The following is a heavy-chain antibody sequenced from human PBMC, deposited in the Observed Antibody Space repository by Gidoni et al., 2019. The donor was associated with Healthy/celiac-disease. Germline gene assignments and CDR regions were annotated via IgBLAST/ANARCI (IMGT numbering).Heavy chain of an antibody. Sequence: QVQLQESGPGLVKPSQTLSLTCPVSGGSLSSGGYYWSWIRQHPGTGLVWIGYIYYSGSTYYNPSLKSRVTISVDTSKNQCSLKLSSVTAADTAVYYWAREVRRAGGYDFWSGPPGMDVWGQGTTVTVSS. CDR1: GGSLSSGGYY. V-gene: IGHV4-31*03. CDR3: AREVRRAGGYDFWSGPPGMDV. J-gene: IGHJ6*02. CDR2: IYYSGST. D-gene: IGHD3-3*01.